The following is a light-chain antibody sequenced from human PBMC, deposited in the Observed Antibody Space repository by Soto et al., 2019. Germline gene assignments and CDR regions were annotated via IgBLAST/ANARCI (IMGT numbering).Light chain of an antibody. Sequence: EIVLTQSPGTLSLSPGERATLSFRASQSVSANYLAWYQRKPGQAPRLLIYQASNRPTDIPDRFNGSGSGTDFALTINRLEPEDFAVYFCQQYARSQITFGQGTKLEIK. CDR2: QAS. CDR3: QQYARSQIT. CDR1: QSVSANY. V-gene: IGKV3-20*01. J-gene: IGKJ2*01.